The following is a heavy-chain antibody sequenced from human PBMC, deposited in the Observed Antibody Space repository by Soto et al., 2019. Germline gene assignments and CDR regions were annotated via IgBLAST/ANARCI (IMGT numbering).Heavy chain of an antibody. D-gene: IGHD4-17*01. CDR2: INAGNGNT. CDR1: GYTFTSYA. Sequence: QVQLVQSGAEVKKPGASVKVSCKASGYTFTSYAMHWVRQAPGQRLEWMGWINAGNGNTKYSQKFQGRVTITRDTSASPAYMELSSLRSEDTAVYYCAREGDYGDYNYWGQGTLVTVSS. J-gene: IGHJ4*02. CDR3: AREGDYGDYNY. V-gene: IGHV1-3*01.